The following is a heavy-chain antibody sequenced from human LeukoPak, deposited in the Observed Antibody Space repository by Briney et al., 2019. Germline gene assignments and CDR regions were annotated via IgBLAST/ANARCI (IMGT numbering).Heavy chain of an antibody. Sequence: GGSLRLSCAASGFTFSSYSMNWVRQAPGKGLEWVSSISSSSSYIYYADSVKGRFTISRDNAKNSLYLQMNSLRAEDTAVYYCARGPAARRGYYYYYMDVWAKGPRSPSP. J-gene: IGHJ6*03. CDR1: GFTFSSYS. D-gene: IGHD6-6*01. CDR3: ARGPAARRGYYYYYMDV. V-gene: IGHV3-21*01. CDR2: ISSSSSYI.